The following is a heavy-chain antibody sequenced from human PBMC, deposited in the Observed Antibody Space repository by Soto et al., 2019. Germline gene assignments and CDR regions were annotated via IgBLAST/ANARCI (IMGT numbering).Heavy chain of an antibody. V-gene: IGHV4-4*07. Sequence: PSETLSLTCTVSGGSTTSYFWSWVRQSADKGLEWIGRIYHTGSINYNPSLQSRVTMSVDTSKNQVTLKLTSVTAADAAVYYCGRDMRVFGGIDVWGQGTTVTVSS. D-gene: IGHD3-3*01. CDR2: IYHTGSI. CDR1: GGSTTSYF. J-gene: IGHJ6*02. CDR3: GRDMRVFGGIDV.